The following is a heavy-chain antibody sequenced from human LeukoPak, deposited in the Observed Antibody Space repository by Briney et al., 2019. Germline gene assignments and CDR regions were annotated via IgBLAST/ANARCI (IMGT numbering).Heavy chain of an antibody. CDR2: IYTGGGT. D-gene: IGHD6-19*01. J-gene: IGHJ4*02. Sequence: SETLSLTCTVSGGSISSGSYYWSWIRQPAGKGLEWIGRIYTGGGTNYNPSLKRRVTISLDTSKNQFSLKLSSVTAADTAVYYCARDGSVAPDYWGQGTLVTVSS. CDR1: GGSISSGSYY. CDR3: ARDGSVAPDY. V-gene: IGHV4-61*02.